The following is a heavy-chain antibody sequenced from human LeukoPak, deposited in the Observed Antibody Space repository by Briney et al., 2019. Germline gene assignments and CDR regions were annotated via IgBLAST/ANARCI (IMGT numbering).Heavy chain of an antibody. CDR2: IIPIFGTA. CDR1: GGTFSSYA. V-gene: IGHV1-69*05. Sequence: ASVKVSCKASGGTFSSYAISWVRQAPGQGLGWMGGIIPIFGTAIYAQKFQGRVTITTDESTSTAYMELSSLRSEDTAVYYCASPPRQSYYYYMDVWGKGTTVTVSS. J-gene: IGHJ6*03. CDR3: ASPPRQSYYYYMDV.